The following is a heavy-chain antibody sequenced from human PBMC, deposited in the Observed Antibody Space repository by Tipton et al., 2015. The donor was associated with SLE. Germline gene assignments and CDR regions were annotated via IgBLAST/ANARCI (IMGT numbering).Heavy chain of an antibody. D-gene: IGHD3-3*01. Sequence: TLSLTCTVSGGSISSYYWSWIRQPPGKGLEWIGYIYYSGSTNYNPSLKSRVTISVDTSKNQFSLKLSSVTAADTAVYYCARHPAAWSGLYYYYYYMDVWGKGTTVTVSS. CDR3: ARHPAAWSGLYYYYYYMDV. CDR2: IYYSGST. J-gene: IGHJ6*03. CDR1: GGSISSYY. V-gene: IGHV4-59*01.